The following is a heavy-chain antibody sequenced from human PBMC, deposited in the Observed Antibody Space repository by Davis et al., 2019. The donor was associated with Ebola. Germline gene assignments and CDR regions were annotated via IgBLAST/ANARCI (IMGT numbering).Heavy chain of an antibody. D-gene: IGHD1-7*01. CDR3: AKSITGTTVGMDV. CDR1: GGSISSYY. J-gene: IGHJ6*02. CDR2: IYYSGST. Sequence: MPSETLSLTCTVSGGSISSYYWSWIRQPPGKGLEWIGYIYYSGSTNYNPSLKSRVTISVDTSKNQFSLKLSSVTAADTAVYYCAKSITGTTVGMDVWGQGTTVTVSS. V-gene: IGHV4-59*01.